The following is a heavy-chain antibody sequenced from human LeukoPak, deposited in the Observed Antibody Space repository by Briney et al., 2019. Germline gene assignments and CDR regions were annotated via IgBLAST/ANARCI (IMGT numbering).Heavy chain of an antibody. Sequence: PSETLSLTCTVSGGSISSSSYYWGWIRQPPGKGLEWIGSIYYSGSTYYNPSLKSRVTISVDTSKNQFSLKLSSVTAADTAVYYCARDEVVVVPAATLDWFDPWGQGTLVTVSS. CDR2: IYYSGST. CDR3: ARDEVVVVPAATLDWFDP. D-gene: IGHD2-2*01. CDR1: GGSISSSSYY. J-gene: IGHJ5*02. V-gene: IGHV4-39*07.